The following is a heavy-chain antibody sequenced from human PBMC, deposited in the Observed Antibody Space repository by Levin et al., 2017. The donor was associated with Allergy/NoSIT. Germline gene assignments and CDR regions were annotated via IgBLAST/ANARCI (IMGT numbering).Heavy chain of an antibody. Sequence: GGSLRLSCTASGFTFGDYAMSWFRQAPGKGLEWVGFIRSKAYGGTTEYAASVKGRFTISRDDSKSIAYLQMNSLKTEDTAVYYCTRGGAGGDQKFYYYDYGMDVWGQGTTVTVSS. D-gene: IGHD2-21*02. CDR1: GFTFGDYA. CDR3: TRGGAGGDQKFYYYDYGMDV. J-gene: IGHJ6*02. CDR2: IRSKAYGGTT. V-gene: IGHV3-49*03.